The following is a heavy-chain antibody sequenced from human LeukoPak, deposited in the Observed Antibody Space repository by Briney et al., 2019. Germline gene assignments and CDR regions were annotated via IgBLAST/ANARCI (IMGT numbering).Heavy chain of an antibody. CDR1: GFTLSSYS. D-gene: IGHD3-22*01. V-gene: IGHV3-21*01. Sequence: GGSLRLSCAASGFTLSSYSMNWVRQAPGKGLEWVSSISSSSSYIYYADSVKGRFTISRDNAKNSLYLQMNSLRAEDTAVYYCARDGHPTYYYDSSGYPPDYWGQGTLVTVSS. CDR2: ISSSSSYI. CDR3: ARDGHPTYYYDSSGYPPDY. J-gene: IGHJ4*02.